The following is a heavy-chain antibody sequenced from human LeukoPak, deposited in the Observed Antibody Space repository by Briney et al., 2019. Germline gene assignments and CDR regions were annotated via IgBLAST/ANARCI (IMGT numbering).Heavy chain of an antibody. CDR2: INPNSGGT. Sequence: ASVKVSCKASGYTFTGYYMHWVRQAPGQGLEWMGWINPNSGGTNYAQNFQGRVTMTSDTSISTAYMELSRLRPDDTAVYYCSRGDVLVSLDIWGQGTMVTVSS. V-gene: IGHV1-2*02. CDR3: SRGDVLVSLDI. J-gene: IGHJ3*02. D-gene: IGHD2-21*01. CDR1: GYTFTGYY.